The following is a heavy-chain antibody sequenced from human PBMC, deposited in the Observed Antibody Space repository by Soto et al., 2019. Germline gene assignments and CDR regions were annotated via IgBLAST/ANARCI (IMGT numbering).Heavy chain of an antibody. CDR1: GYTFTSYG. D-gene: IGHD6-19*01. CDR2: ISAYNGNT. CDR3: ARVTTGIAVAGTDWFDP. J-gene: IGHJ5*02. V-gene: IGHV1-18*01. Sequence: ASVKVPCKASGYTFTSYGISWVRQAPGQGLERMGWISAYNGNTNYAQKLQGRVTMTTDTSTSTAYMELRSLRSDDTAVYYCARVTTGIAVAGTDWFDPWGQGTLVTVSS.